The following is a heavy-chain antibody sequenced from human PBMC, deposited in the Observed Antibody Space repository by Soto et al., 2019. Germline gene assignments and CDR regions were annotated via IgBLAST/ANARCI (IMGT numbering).Heavy chain of an antibody. CDR1: GYTFTSYG. J-gene: IGHJ6*03. V-gene: IGHV1-18*01. CDR3: ARDDYDFWSGFGYYYMDV. CDR2: ISAYNGNT. D-gene: IGHD3-3*01. Sequence: QVQLVQSGAEVKKPGASVKVSCKASGYTFTSYGISWVRQAPGQGLEWMGWISAYNGNTNYAQKLQGRVTMTTDTSKSTAYMELRSLRSDDTAVYYCARDDYDFWSGFGYYYMDVWGKGTTVTVSS.